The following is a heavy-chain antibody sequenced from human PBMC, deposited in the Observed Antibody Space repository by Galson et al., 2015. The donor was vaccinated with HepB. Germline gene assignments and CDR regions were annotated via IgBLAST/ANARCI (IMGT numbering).Heavy chain of an antibody. CDR1: GFTFSDAW. Sequence: SLRLSCAASGFTFSDAWMSWVRQAPGKGLKFVGHIKSKTSGGTIDYAAPVQGRFIISRDDSKNQLYLQMNSLKIEDTAVYYCTTQKGVYTDAWYGRGLNNWGQGSLVTVSS. CDR2: IKSKTSGGTI. V-gene: IGHV3-15*01. J-gene: IGHJ4*02. D-gene: IGHD2-8*01. CDR3: TTQKGVYTDAWYGRGLNN.